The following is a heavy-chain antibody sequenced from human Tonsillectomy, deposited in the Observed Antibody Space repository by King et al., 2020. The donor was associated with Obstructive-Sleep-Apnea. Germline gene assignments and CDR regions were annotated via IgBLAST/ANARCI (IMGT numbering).Heavy chain of an antibody. Sequence: VQLVESGGGLVQPGGSLRLSCAASGFSITNFAMYWVRQAPGKGLEWVATLSGSGDNTDYADSVRGRFTTSRDNSKNTLYLQLNSLSGEDTALYYCAKRGSRRPVIYFDYWGQGVLVTVSS. CDR1: GFSITNFA. J-gene: IGHJ4*02. CDR3: AKRGSRRPVIYFDY. D-gene: IGHD3-22*01. CDR2: LSGSGDNT. V-gene: IGHV3-23*04.